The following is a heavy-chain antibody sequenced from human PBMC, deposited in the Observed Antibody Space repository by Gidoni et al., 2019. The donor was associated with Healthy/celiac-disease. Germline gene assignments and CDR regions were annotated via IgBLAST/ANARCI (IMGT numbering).Heavy chain of an antibody. CDR3: ARGSYYDSSLCDY. Sequence: EVQLVESWGGLVKPGGSLSLSCAASGFTFSSYSMTWVRQAPGKGLEWVSSISRSSSYIYYEDSGKGRFTIARDNAKNSLYRQRNSRRAEDTAVYYCARGSYYDSSLCDYWGQEPWSPSPQ. D-gene: IGHD3-22*01. J-gene: IGHJ4*01. V-gene: IGHV3-21*01. CDR1: GFTFSSYS. CDR2: ISRSSSYI.